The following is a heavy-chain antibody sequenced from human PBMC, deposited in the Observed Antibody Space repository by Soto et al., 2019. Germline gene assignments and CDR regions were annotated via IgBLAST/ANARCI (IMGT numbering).Heavy chain of an antibody. Sequence: QVLLLQSGAEVKKPGSSVKVSCQAAGGSFSSYMVSWVRQAPGQGLDYMGGIMPVFGTPTYTEKFQGRVTITADESTGTAYLELTSLKSDDTAVYYCARGVTANYMGGDAFAIWGQGTVVAVSS. CDR1: GGSFSSYM. J-gene: IGHJ3*02. V-gene: IGHV1-69*01. D-gene: IGHD4-4*01. CDR3: ARGVTANYMGGDAFAI. CDR2: IMPVFGTP.